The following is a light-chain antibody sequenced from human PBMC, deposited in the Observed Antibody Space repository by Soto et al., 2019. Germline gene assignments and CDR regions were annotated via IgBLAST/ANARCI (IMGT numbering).Light chain of an antibody. V-gene: IGKV3-20*01. CDR1: QSLSNNY. J-gene: IGKJ1*01. CDR2: GAS. Sequence: ESVWTHSPGTPSLSPGERATLAGRASQSLSNNYLAWYQQKPGQAPRLVIYGASTRATGIPARFSGSGSGTEFTLTLRSLQPDDFATSYCQQYNSYYPWTFGQGTKVDIK. CDR3: QQYNSYYPWT.